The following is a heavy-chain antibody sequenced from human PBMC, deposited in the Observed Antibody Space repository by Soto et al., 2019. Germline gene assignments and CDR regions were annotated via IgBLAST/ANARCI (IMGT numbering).Heavy chain of an antibody. CDR3: AHRMYSSSVHNWFDP. CDR2: TYYRSKWYN. D-gene: IGHD6-6*01. J-gene: IGHJ5*02. Sequence: SQTLSLTCAISGDSVSSSSVTWNWIRQSPSRGLEWLGRTYYRSKWYNDYAESVKSRITINPDTSKNQFSLHLNSVTPEDTAVYYCAHRMYSSSVHNWFDPWGQGTLVTVS. CDR1: GDSVSSSSVT. V-gene: IGHV6-1*01.